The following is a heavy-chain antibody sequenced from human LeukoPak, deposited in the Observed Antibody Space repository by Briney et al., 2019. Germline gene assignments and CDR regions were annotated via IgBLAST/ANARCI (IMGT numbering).Heavy chain of an antibody. CDR2: ISYDGSNK. CDR1: GFTFSSYA. D-gene: IGHD2-2*01. J-gene: IGHJ4*02. V-gene: IGHV3-30*18. Sequence: GGSLRLSCAASGFTFSSYAMSWVRQAPGKGLEWVAVISYDGSNKYYADSVKGRFTISRDNSKNTLYLQMNSLRAEDTAVYYCAKGPAPLVRSPGGYWGQGTLVTVSS. CDR3: AKGPAPLVRSPGGY.